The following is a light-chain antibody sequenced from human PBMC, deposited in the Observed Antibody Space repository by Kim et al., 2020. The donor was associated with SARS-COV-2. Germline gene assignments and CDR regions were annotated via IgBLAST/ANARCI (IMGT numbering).Light chain of an antibody. J-gene: IGKJ1*01. CDR3: MHTLQTPWA. V-gene: IGKV2-28*01. CDR1: QSLLNSNGYNY. CDR2: LGS. Sequence: DIVMTQSPLSLPVTPGEPASISCRSSQSLLNSNGYNYLNWYLQKPVQSPQLLFYLGSTRASGVPDRFSGSGSGTDFTLKISRLEAGDVGVYYCMHTLQTPWAFGQGTKVDIK.